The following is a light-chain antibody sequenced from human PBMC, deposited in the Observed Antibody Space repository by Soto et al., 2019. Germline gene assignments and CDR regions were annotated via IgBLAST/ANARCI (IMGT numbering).Light chain of an antibody. Sequence: DIVMTQSPDSLAVSLGERATINCKSSQSVLYSSNNKNYLAWYQQKPGQPPKLLIYWASTRESGVPDRFSGSGSWTDFTRTISSLQAEDVEVDYWQQYYSTPLTFGGGTKVEIK. CDR1: QSVLYSSNNKNY. J-gene: IGKJ4*01. V-gene: IGKV4-1*01. CDR2: WAS. CDR3: QQYYSTPLT.